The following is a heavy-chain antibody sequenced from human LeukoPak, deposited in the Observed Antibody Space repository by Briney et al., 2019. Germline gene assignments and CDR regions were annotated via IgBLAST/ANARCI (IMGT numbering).Heavy chain of an antibody. Sequence: PGGSLRLSCAASGFTFNTYGMNWVRQAPGKGLEWVSAISGSGGSTYYADSVKGRFTISRDNSKNTLYLQMNSLRAEDTAVYYCAKHRHDFLNWFDPWGQGTLVTVSS. CDR3: AKHRHDFLNWFDP. CDR1: GFTFNTYG. V-gene: IGHV3-23*01. J-gene: IGHJ5*02. D-gene: IGHD3-3*01. CDR2: ISGSGGST.